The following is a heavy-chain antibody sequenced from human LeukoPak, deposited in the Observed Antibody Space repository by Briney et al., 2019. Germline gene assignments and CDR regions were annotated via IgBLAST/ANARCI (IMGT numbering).Heavy chain of an antibody. D-gene: IGHD6-13*01. Sequence: GGSLRLSCAVAGFIFDDYAMHWVRQAPGKGLEWVSGISWNSGSIGYADSVKGRFTLSRDNAKNSLYLQMNSLRAEDTALYYCVKDIGSSGHYNGMDVWGQGTTVTVSS. V-gene: IGHV3-9*01. CDR3: VKDIGSSGHYNGMDV. J-gene: IGHJ6*02. CDR1: GFIFDDYA. CDR2: ISWNSGSI.